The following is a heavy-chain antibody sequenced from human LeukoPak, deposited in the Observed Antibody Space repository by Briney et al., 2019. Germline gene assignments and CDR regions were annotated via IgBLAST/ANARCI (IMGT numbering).Heavy chain of an antibody. CDR1: GGSFSGYY. CDR3: ASGHGDYSYYFDY. Sequence: PSEILSLTCAVDGGSFSGYYWSWIRQPPGKGLEWIGEINHSGSTNYNPSLRSRVTISVDTSKNQFSLKLSSVTAADTAVYYCASGHGDYSYYFDYWGQGTLVTVSS. CDR2: INHSGST. D-gene: IGHD4-17*01. J-gene: IGHJ4*02. V-gene: IGHV4-34*01.